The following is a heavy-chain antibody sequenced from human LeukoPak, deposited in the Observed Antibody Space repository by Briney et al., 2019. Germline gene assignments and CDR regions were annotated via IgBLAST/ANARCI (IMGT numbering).Heavy chain of an antibody. CDR3: ARAGSQGAFDI. CDR1: GGSISSGDSY. CDR2: IYYSGST. D-gene: IGHD1-26*01. Sequence: SETLSLTCTVSGGSISSGDSYWSWIRQPPGKGLEWIGYIYYSGSTYYNPSLKSRVTISVDTSKNQFSLKLSSVTAADTAVYYCARAGSQGAFDIWGQGTMVTVSS. J-gene: IGHJ3*02. V-gene: IGHV4-30-4*01.